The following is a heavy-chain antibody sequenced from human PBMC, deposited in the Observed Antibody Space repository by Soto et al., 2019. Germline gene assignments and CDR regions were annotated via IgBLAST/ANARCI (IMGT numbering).Heavy chain of an antibody. J-gene: IGHJ4*02. CDR2: IIPIFGTA. Sequence: QVQLVQSGAEVKKPGSSVKVSCKASGGTFCSYSINWVRQAPGQGLEWMGEIIPIFGTANYAQKFQGRVTITAVESTSTAYEELSSLRSEDTAVYYCARDGGRHSGGIDYWGQGTLVTVSS. D-gene: IGHD1-26*01. V-gene: IGHV1-69*01. CDR3: ARDGGRHSGGIDY. CDR1: GGTFCSYS.